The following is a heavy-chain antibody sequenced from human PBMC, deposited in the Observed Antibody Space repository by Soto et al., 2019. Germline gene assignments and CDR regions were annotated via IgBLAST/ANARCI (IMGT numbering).Heavy chain of an antibody. D-gene: IGHD4-17*01. J-gene: IGHJ6*02. CDR2: INHSGST. Sequence: PSETLSLTCAVYGGSFSGYYWSWIRQPPGKGLEWIGEINHSGSTNYNPSLKSRVTISVDTSKNQFSLKLSSVTAADTAVYYCARGSGELVTTDYYYYGMDVWGQGTTVTVSS. CDR3: ARGSGELVTTDYYYYGMDV. V-gene: IGHV4-34*01. CDR1: GGSFSGYY.